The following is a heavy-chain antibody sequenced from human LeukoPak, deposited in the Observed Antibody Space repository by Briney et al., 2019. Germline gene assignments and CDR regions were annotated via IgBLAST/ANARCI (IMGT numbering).Heavy chain of an antibody. CDR1: GYTFTGYY. D-gene: IGHD4-17*01. V-gene: IGHV1-2*02. CDR2: INPKSGDT. CDR3: ATDGGGDYYIQH. Sequence: ASVKVSCKASGYTFTGYYMHWVRQAPGQGLEWMGWINPKSGDTNYAQKFQGRVTMTRDTSISTGYMELSRLRSDDTAVYYCATDGGGDYYIQHWGQGTLVTVSS. J-gene: IGHJ1*01.